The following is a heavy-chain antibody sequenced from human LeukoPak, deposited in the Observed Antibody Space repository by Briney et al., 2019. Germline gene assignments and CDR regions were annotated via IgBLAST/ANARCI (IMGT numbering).Heavy chain of an antibody. CDR3: AREGHGGFDF. V-gene: IGHV3-7*01. CDR2: IKQDGSEK. CDR1: GLAFTNSW. Sequence: GGSLRLSCAASGLAFTNSWMSWVRQTPGEGLEWVANIKQDGSEKYYVDSVKGRFTISRDNAKNSLYLQMNSLRAEDTAVYYCAREGHGGFDFWGQGILVTVSS. J-gene: IGHJ4*02.